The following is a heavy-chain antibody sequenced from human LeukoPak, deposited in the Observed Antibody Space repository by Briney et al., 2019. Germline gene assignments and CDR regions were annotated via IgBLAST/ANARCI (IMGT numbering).Heavy chain of an antibody. Sequence: PGRALRLSCAASGFTFSSYAMHWVRQAPGKGLEGVAVISYDGSNKYYADSVKGRFTIPRDNSKNTLYLQMNSLSAEDTAVYYCARAPGVPAARYYFDYWGQGTLVTVSS. D-gene: IGHD2-2*01. V-gene: IGHV3-30-3*01. CDR1: GFTFSSYA. CDR2: ISYDGSNK. J-gene: IGHJ4*02. CDR3: ARAPGVPAARYYFDY.